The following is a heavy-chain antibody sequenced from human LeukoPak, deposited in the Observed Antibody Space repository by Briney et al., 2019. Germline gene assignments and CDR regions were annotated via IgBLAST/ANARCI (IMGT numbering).Heavy chain of an antibody. Sequence: LSLTCAVYGGSFSDSYMTWIRQTPGKGLEWLAYISGSGSDIYYADSVKGRLTISRDNAKNSLYLQMNSLRPEDTALYYCSTDPRLLIYWGHGTLVTVSS. D-gene: IGHD2-8*01. V-gene: IGHV3-11*01. CDR2: ISGSGSDI. CDR3: STDPRLLIY. J-gene: IGHJ4*01. CDR1: GGSFSDSY.